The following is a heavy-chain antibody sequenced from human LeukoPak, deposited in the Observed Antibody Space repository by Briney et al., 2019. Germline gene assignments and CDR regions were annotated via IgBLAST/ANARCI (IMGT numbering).Heavy chain of an antibody. D-gene: IGHD3-22*01. CDR1: GFTFSNYA. V-gene: IGHV3-30-3*01. CDR3: ARDAIEYGYDGSGYYDN. J-gene: IGHJ4*02. CDR2: ISYDESNK. Sequence: GGSLRLSCAASGFTFSNYAMHWVRQAPGKGLEWVAVISYDESNKYYADSVKARFTISRDNSKNTLYLQVNSLTAEDTAVYYCARDAIEYGYDGSGYYDNWGQGTLVTVSS.